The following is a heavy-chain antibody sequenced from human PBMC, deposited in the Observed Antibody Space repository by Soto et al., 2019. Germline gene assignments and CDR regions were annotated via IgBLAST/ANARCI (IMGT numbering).Heavy chain of an antibody. CDR2: FFYTGST. Sequence: QVQLQVSGPGLVKPSATLSLSCTVSTGSSDSFYWSWIRQPPGKGLEWIGYFFYTGSTNHNPSPKGRVTISLDMSSSQFSLSLTSVTAADTAMYYCARSRDGYNLNPIDQWGQGLLVTVSS. V-gene: IGHV4-59*01. CDR3: ARSRDGYNLNPIDQ. CDR1: TGSSDSFY. J-gene: IGHJ4*02. D-gene: IGHD5-12*01.